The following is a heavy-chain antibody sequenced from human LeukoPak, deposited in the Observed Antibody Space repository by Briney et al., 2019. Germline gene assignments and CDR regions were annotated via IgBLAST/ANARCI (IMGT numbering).Heavy chain of an antibody. J-gene: IGHJ4*02. CDR3: ARSLPDFDY. V-gene: IGHV3-30-3*01. CDR1: GFTFSSYA. CDR2: ISYDGSNK. Sequence: PGGSLRLSCAASGFTFSSYAMHWVRQAPGKGLEWVAVISYDGSNKYYADSVKGRFTISRDNSKNTLYLQMNSLRAEDTAVYYCARSLPDFDYWGQGTLVTVSS. D-gene: IGHD2-2*01.